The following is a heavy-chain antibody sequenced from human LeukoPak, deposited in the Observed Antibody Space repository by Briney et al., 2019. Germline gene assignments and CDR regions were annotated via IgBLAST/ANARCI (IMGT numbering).Heavy chain of an antibody. V-gene: IGHV1-2*02. CDR1: GYTFTGYY. CDR2: INPNSGGT. J-gene: IGHJ6*03. Sequence: GASVKVSCKASGYTFTGYYMHWVRQAPGQGLEWMGWINPNSGGTNYAQKFQGRVTMTRDTSISTAYMELSRLRSDDTAVYYCAREGVLHPEGYYYYYMDVWGKGTTVTVSS. D-gene: IGHD2/OR15-2a*01. CDR3: AREGVLHPEGYYYYYMDV.